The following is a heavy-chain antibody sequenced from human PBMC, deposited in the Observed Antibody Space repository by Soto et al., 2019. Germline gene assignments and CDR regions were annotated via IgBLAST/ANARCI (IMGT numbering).Heavy chain of an antibody. Sequence: QVQLVQSGAELKKTGSSVTVSCRASGDTFSSYAVNWVRQAPGRGLEWMGRIITVLGTTDYAQNFKGRVTITAEKSPKTVYSELSSLRSDDTAVYYCARRRYSGYDFYHKHYYGMDVWGQGATVTV. CDR1: GDTFSSYA. CDR3: ARRRYSGYDFYHKHYYGMDV. J-gene: IGHJ6*02. V-gene: IGHV1-69*08. D-gene: IGHD2-21*01. CDR2: IITVLGTT.